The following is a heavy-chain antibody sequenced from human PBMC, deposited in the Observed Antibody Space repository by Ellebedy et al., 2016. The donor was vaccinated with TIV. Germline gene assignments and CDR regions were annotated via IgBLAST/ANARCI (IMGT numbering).Heavy chain of an antibody. D-gene: IGHD3-3*01. CDR3: ATREWQDPMDV. CDR1: GHTFTSYG. V-gene: IGHV1-3*04. J-gene: IGHJ6*02. CDR2: INTGNGNT. Sequence: ASVKVSXXASGHTFTSYGIHWVRQAPGQRLEWMGWINTGNGNTKYSQKFQGRITITRDTTATTAYMELSGLMSEDTAVYYCATREWQDPMDVWGQGTTVTV.